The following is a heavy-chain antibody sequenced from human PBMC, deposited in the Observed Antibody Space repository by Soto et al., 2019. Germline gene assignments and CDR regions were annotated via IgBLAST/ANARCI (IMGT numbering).Heavy chain of an antibody. CDR3: AREGGGDNWFDP. CDR1: GGSISSGDYY. V-gene: IGHV4-30-4*01. J-gene: IGHJ5*02. D-gene: IGHD3-16*01. CDR2: IYYSGST. Sequence: QVQLQESGPGLVKPSQTLSLTCTVPGGSISSGDYYWSWIRQPPGKGLEWIGYIYYSGSTYYNPSLKSRVTMSVDTSKNQFSLKLSSVAAADTAVYYCAREGGGDNWFDPWGQGTLVTVSA.